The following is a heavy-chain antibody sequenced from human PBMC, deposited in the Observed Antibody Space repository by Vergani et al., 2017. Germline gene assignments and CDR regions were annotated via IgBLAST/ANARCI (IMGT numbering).Heavy chain of an antibody. CDR1: GFTFSSYS. Sequence: EVQLVESGGGLVKPGGSLRLSCAASGFTFSSYSMNWVRQAPGKGLEWVSSISSSSSYIYYADSVKGRFTISRDNAKNSLYLQMNSLRAEDTAVYYWAREVTTVLTDPWYWFDPWGQGTLVTVSS. CDR3: AREVTTVLTDPWYWFDP. D-gene: IGHD4-17*01. V-gene: IGHV3-21*01. J-gene: IGHJ5*02. CDR2: ISSSSSYI.